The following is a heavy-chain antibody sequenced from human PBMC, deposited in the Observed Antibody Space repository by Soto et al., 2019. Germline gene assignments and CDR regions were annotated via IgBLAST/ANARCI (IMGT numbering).Heavy chain of an antibody. CDR1: GYTFTSYY. CDR2: INPSGGST. Sequence: QVQLVQSGAEVKKPGASVKVSCKASGYTFTSYYMHWVRQAPGQGLEWMGIINPSGGSTSYAQKFQGRVTMTRDTSTSTVYMELSSLRSEDTAVYYCASDYSKRLVPEYWGQGTLVTVSS. J-gene: IGHJ4*02. V-gene: IGHV1-46*01. D-gene: IGHD4-4*01. CDR3: ASDYSKRLVPEY.